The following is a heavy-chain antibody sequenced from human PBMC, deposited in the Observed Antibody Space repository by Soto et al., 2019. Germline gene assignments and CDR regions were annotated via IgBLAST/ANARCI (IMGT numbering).Heavy chain of an antibody. Sequence: ASVKVSCKASGYTFTSYYMHWVRQAPGQGLEWMGIINPSGGSTSYAQKFQGRVTMTRDTSTSTVYMELSSLRSEDTAVYYCARELLERTYHDAFDIWGQGTMVTVSS. J-gene: IGHJ3*02. CDR3: ARELLERTYHDAFDI. CDR2: INPSGGST. V-gene: IGHV1-46*01. CDR1: GYTFTSYY. D-gene: IGHD1-1*01.